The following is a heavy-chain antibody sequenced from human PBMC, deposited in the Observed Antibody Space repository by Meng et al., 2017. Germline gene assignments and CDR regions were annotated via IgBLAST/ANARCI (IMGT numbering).Heavy chain of an antibody. D-gene: IGHD6-19*01. CDR2: IIPIFGTA. CDR3: ARDESYIAVAGPNGFDP. CDR1: GGTFSSYA. Sequence: QGWRVELGAEGKKPGSSVKVSCKASGGTFSSYAISWVRQAPGQGLEWMGGIIPIFGTANYAQKFQGRVTITADESTSTAYMELSSLRSEDTAVYYCARDESYIAVAGPNGFDPWGQGTLVTVSS. J-gene: IGHJ5*02. V-gene: IGHV1-69*01.